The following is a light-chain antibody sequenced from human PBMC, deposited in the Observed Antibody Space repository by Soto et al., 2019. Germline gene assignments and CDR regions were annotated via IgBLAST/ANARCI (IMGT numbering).Light chain of an antibody. Sequence: PGVRVTLSYGASTSVSGSYLTWYQQKPGPAPRLLIYGASTRATSIPARPSGSGSGSDFTLTISSLQPEEISVYNSLQDYIFPPTFGQGTKVDIK. J-gene: IGKJ1*01. V-gene: IGKV3D-7*01. CDR1: TSVSGSY. CDR2: GAS. CDR3: LQDYIFPPT.